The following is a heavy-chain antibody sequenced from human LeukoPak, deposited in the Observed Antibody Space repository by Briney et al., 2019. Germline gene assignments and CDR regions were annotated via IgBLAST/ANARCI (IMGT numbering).Heavy chain of an antibody. Sequence: SETLSLTCTVSGGSISSGSYYWGWIRQPPGKGLEWIGSFYYSGSTYYNPSLKSRVTISVDTSKNQFSLKLTSVTAADTAVYYCARPVPSRLGWFDPWGQGTLVTVSS. CDR3: ARPVPSRLGWFDP. D-gene: IGHD1-1*01. J-gene: IGHJ5*02. CDR1: GGSISSGSYY. V-gene: IGHV4-39*01. CDR2: FYYSGST.